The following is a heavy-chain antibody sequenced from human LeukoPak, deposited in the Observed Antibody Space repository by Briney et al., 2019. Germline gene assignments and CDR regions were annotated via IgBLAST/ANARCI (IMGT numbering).Heavy chain of an antibody. CDR1: GYTFTSYD. J-gene: IGHJ4*02. V-gene: IGHV1-8*01. D-gene: IGHD2-15*01. Sequence: ASVKVSCKASGYTFTSYDINWVRQATGQGLEWMGWMNPNSGNTGYAQKFQGRVTMTRNTSISTAYMELSSLRSEDTAVYYCARGLRYCSGSCYPTRDYWGQGTLVTVSS. CDR2: MNPNSGNT. CDR3: ARGLRYCSGSCYPTRDY.